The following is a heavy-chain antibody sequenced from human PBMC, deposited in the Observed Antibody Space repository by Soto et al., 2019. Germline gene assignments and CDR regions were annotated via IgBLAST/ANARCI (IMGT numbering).Heavy chain of an antibody. Sequence: PGGSLRLSCVASGFPFSSYAMSWVRQTPGKGLEWVSGISGSGGRTYYADSVKGRFTISRDNSNNTLSLQMNILRAEDTAVYFCAKWGYYSLFDIWGQGTMVTVSS. CDR1: GFPFSSYA. D-gene: IGHD3-16*01. CDR2: ISGSGGRT. V-gene: IGHV3-23*01. CDR3: AKWGYYSLFDI. J-gene: IGHJ3*02.